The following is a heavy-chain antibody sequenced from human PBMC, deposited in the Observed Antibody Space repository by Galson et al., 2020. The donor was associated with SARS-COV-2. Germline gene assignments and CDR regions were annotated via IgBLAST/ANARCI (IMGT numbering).Heavy chain of an antibody. J-gene: IGHJ4*02. CDR3: ARTAYIVVVPAAMPDY. Sequence: GGSLRLSCAASGFTFSSYGMHWVRQAPGKGLEWVAVIWYDGSNKYYADSVKGRFTISRDNSKNTLYLQMNSLRAEDTAVYYCARTAYIVVVPAAMPDYWGQGTLVTVSS. V-gene: IGHV3-33*01. CDR2: IWYDGSNK. D-gene: IGHD2-2*01. CDR1: GFTFSSYG.